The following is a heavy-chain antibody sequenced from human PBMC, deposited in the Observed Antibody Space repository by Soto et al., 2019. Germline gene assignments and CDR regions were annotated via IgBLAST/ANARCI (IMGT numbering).Heavy chain of an antibody. Sequence: PGGSLRLSCAASGFTFSSYAMSWVRQAPGKGLEWVSAISGSGGSTYYADSVKGRFTISRDNSKNTLYLQMDSLRAEDTAVYYCARDCQAAAGYFDYWGQGTLVTVSS. CDR2: ISGSGGST. CDR3: ARDCQAAAGYFDY. J-gene: IGHJ4*02. D-gene: IGHD6-13*01. CDR1: GFTFSSYA. V-gene: IGHV3-23*01.